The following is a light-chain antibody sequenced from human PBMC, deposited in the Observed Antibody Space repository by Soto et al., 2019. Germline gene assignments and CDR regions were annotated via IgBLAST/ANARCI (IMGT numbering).Light chain of an antibody. J-gene: IGKJ2*01. CDR1: QSVNNNY. CDR2: GAS. Sequence: EIVLTQSPGTLSLSPGERATLSCRASQSVNNNYLAWYQQKPGQAPRLLIYGASSRATGIPDRFSGSGSGTDFTLTISRLEPEDFPVYYCQQYGSPQYTFGQGTKLEIK. V-gene: IGKV3-20*01. CDR3: QQYGSPQYT.